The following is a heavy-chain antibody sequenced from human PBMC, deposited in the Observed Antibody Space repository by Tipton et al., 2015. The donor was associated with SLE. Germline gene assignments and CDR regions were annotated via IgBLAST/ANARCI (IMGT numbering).Heavy chain of an antibody. CDR3: AKSRGYDYIWGKYYFDY. J-gene: IGHJ4*02. V-gene: IGHV3-7*01. D-gene: IGHD3-16*01. CDR2: IKQDGSEK. CDR1: GFTFSSYW. Sequence: SLRLSCAASGFTFSSYWMSWVRQAPGKGLEWVANIKQDGSEKYYVDSVKGRFTISRDNAKNSLYLQMNSLRAEDTAVYYCAKSRGYDYIWGKYYFDYWGQGTLVTVSS.